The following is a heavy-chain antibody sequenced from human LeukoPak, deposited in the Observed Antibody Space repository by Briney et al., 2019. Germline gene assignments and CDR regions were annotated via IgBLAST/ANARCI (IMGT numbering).Heavy chain of an antibody. CDR1: GFSFSSYW. CDR3: AKAVRGYYYDSSGGMDY. J-gene: IGHJ4*02. D-gene: IGHD3-22*01. V-gene: IGHV3-7*01. CDR2: IKQDGSEK. Sequence: PGGSLRLSCAASGFSFSSYWMSWVRQAPGKGLEWVANIKQDGSEKYYVDSMKGRFTISRDNAKNSLYLQMNSLRAEDTAVYYCAKAVRGYYYDSSGGMDYWGQGTLVTVSS.